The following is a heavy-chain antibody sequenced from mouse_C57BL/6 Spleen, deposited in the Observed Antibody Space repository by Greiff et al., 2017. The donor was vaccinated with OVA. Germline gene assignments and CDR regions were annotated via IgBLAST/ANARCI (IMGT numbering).Heavy chain of an antibody. J-gene: IGHJ2*01. CDR3: ARDYYGSSYDY. CDR2: IYPGDGDT. V-gene: IGHV1-82*01. D-gene: IGHD1-1*01. CDR1: GYAFSSSW. Sequence: VKLMESGPELVKPGASVKISCKASGYAFSSSWMNWVKQRPGKGLEWIGRIYPGDGDTNYNGKFKGKATLTADKSSSTAYMQLSSLTSEDSAVYCCARDYYGSSYDYWGQGTTLTVSS.